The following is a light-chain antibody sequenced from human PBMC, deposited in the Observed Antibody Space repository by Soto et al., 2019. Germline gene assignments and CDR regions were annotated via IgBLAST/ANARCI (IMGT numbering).Light chain of an antibody. CDR1: QSFSSY. V-gene: IGKV3-11*01. Sequence: EIVLTQSPGTLSLSPGERVTLSCRASQSFSSYLAWYQQTPGQAPRLLIYDASNRATGIPARFSGSGSGTDFTLTISSLEPEDFAVYYCQQRSNWPPEVTFGQGTRLEIK. CDR2: DAS. J-gene: IGKJ5*01. CDR3: QQRSNWPPEVT.